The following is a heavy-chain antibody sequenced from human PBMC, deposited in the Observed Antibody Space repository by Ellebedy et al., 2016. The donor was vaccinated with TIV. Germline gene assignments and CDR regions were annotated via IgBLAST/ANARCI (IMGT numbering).Heavy chain of an antibody. V-gene: IGHV3-66*01. CDR2: IYSNGDT. Sequence: GESLKISCVASRFTFSSFGMTWVRQAPGKGLEWVSLIYSNGDTRYADSVKGRFTISRDNSKNTLHLQMNSLRAEDTAVYYCARNVPHPWGQGTLVTVAS. D-gene: IGHD3-10*02. CDR1: RFTFSSFG. CDR3: ARNVPHP. J-gene: IGHJ5*02.